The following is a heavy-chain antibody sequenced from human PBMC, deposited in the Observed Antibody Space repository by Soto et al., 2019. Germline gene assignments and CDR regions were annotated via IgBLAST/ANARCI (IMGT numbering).Heavy chain of an antibody. CDR2: IIPIFGTA. D-gene: IGHD3-22*01. CDR1: GGTFSSYA. Sequence: QVPLVQSGAEVKKPGSSVKVSCKASGGTFSSYAISWVRQAPGQGLEWMGGIIPIFGTANYAQKFQGRVTITADESTSTAYMELSSLRSEDTAVYYCARDLYYYDSSGYYYVGSGMDVWGQGTTVTVSS. J-gene: IGHJ6*02. V-gene: IGHV1-69*01. CDR3: ARDLYYYDSSGYYYVGSGMDV.